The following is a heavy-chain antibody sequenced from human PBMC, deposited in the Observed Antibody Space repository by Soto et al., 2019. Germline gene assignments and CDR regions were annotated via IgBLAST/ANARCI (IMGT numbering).Heavy chain of an antibody. J-gene: IGHJ6*02. CDR2: TYYRSKWYN. CDR1: GDSVSSNSAA. V-gene: IGHV6-1*01. D-gene: IGHD2-15*01. Sequence: QVQLQQSGPGLVKPSQTLSLTCAISGDSVSSNSAAWNWIRQSPSSGLEWLGRTYYRSKWYNDYAVTVKSRITTTPATSKNPFSLQPNSVTPEDTAVYYCARAGSAVVTPGYYYYGMDVWGQGTTVTVSS. CDR3: ARAGSAVVTPGYYYYGMDV.